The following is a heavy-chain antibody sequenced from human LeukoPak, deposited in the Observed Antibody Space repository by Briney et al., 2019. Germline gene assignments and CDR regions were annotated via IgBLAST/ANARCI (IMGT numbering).Heavy chain of an antibody. CDR2: IYWDDDK. D-gene: IGHD3-10*01. J-gene: IGHJ4*02. CDR1: GYSLSTSGGG. CDR3: AHTPVIRGFDS. Sequence: SGPTLVIPTQTLTLTCTFSGYSLSTSGGGVGWIRQPPGKALECLALIYWDDDKRYSPSLKSRLTISKDTSKNQVVLTMTNMGAVDTATYYCAHTPVIRGFDSWGQGSLVTVSS. V-gene: IGHV2-5*02.